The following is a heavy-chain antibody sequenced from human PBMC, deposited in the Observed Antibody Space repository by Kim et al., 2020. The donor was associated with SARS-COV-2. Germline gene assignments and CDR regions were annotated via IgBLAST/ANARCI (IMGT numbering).Heavy chain of an antibody. CDR2: INPSGGST. D-gene: IGHD3-3*01. V-gene: IGHV1-46*01. CDR3: ARDHPSETYYDFWGGVRYYYYDMDV. CDR1: GYTFTSYY. Sequence: ASVKVSCKASGYTFTSYYMHWVRQAPGQGLEWMGIINPSGGSTSYAQKFQGRVTMTRDTSTSTVYMELSSLRSEDTAVYYCARDHPSETYYDFWGGVRYYYYDMDVWGKGTTVTVSS. J-gene: IGHJ6*03.